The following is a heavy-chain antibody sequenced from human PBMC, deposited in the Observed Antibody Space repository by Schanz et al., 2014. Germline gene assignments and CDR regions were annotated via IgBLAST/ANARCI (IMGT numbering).Heavy chain of an antibody. D-gene: IGHD6-13*01. J-gene: IGHJ4*02. CDR1: GGSFRGYF. CDR3: ARAAGPVDY. Sequence: QVQLQQWGAGLLKPSETLSLTCAVSGGSFRGYFWTWTRQPPGKGPEWIGTISYSGSTYYNPSLKGRVPISVDTSNTQFSLKLRSVTAADTAVYYCARAAGPVDYWGQGTLVTVSS. CDR2: ISYSGST. V-gene: IGHV4-34*02.